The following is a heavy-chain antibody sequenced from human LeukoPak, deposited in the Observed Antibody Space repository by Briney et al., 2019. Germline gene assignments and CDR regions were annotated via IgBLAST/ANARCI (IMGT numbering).Heavy chain of an antibody. V-gene: IGHV3-15*01. CDR2: IKSKTDGGTT. Sequence: WGSLRLSCAASGFTFSNAWMSWVRQAPGKGLEWVGRIKSKTDGGTTDYAAPVKGRFTISRDDSKNTLYLQMNSLKTEDTAVYYCTSQSEGDYDFWSGYYTGFDYWGQGTLVTVSS. D-gene: IGHD3-3*01. CDR1: GFTFSNAW. J-gene: IGHJ4*02. CDR3: TSQSEGDYDFWSGYYTGFDY.